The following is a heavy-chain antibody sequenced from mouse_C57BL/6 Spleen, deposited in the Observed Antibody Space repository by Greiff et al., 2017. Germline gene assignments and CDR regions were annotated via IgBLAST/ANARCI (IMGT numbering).Heavy chain of an antibody. CDR2: IDPETGGT. J-gene: IGHJ2*01. D-gene: IGHD1-1*01. Sequence: VQLQQSGAELVRPGASVTLSCKASGYTFTDYEMHWVKQTPVHGLEWIGAIDPETGGTAYNQKFKGKAILTADKSSSTAYMELRSLTSEDSAVYYCTRDSTTLVVNFDYWGRGTTLTVS. CDR3: TRDSTTLVVNFDY. CDR1: GYTFTDYE. V-gene: IGHV1-15*01.